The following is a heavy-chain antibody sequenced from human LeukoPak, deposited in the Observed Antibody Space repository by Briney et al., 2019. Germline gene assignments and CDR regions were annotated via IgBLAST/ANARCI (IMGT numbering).Heavy chain of an antibody. CDR2: ISGSGGTT. J-gene: IGHJ4*02. D-gene: IGHD2-2*01. CDR3: AKGYDTFDY. V-gene: IGHV3-23*01. CDR1: GFTFSSYA. Sequence: GGSLRLSCAASGFTFSSYAMNWVRQAPGKGLEWVSGISGSGGTTHYADSVKGRFTISRDKSKNTLFLQMNSLRVEDTAVYYCAKGYDTFDYWGQGTLVTVSS.